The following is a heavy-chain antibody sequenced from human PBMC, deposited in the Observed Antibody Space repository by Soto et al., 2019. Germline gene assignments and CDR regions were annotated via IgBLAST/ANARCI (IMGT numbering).Heavy chain of an antibody. Sequence: EVQLVESGGGLVRPGRSLRLSCTASGCTFDDYAMHWVRQAPGRGLEWVSGITGNSGNIAYADSVKGRFTIARDDDNNSLYLQMNSLRPEDTALYYCVKDSYADFHRVLSTAEYFFDYWGHGTLVTVSS. D-gene: IGHD2-2*01. CDR2: ITGNSGNI. CDR3: VKDSYADFHRVLSTAEYFFDY. CDR1: GCTFDDYA. J-gene: IGHJ4*01. V-gene: IGHV3-9*01.